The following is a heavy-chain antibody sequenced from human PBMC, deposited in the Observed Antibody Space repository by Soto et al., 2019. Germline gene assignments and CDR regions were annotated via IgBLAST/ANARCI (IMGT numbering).Heavy chain of an antibody. CDR3: TREYYYGSGSYYNALGDAFDI. D-gene: IGHD3-10*01. V-gene: IGHV3-49*03. Sequence: GGSLSLSCAASGFTFGDYAMSWFRQAPGKGLEWVGFIRSKAYGGTTEYAASVKGRFTISRDDSKSIAYLQMNSLKTEDTAVYYCTREYYYGSGSYYNALGDAFDIWGQGTMVTVSS. CDR2: IRSKAYGGTT. CDR1: GFTFGDYA. J-gene: IGHJ3*02.